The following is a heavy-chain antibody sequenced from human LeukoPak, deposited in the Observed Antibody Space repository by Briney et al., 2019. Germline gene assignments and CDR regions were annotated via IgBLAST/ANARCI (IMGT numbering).Heavy chain of an antibody. CDR3: ATGGEASGTYSGH. CDR2: VSSNGATT. D-gene: IGHD1-26*01. Sequence: GGSLRLSCATSGFSFDRYEMNWVRRAPGKGLEWIAYVSSNGATTYYADSVRGRFSVSRDSAKTSLSLQMNSLRVEDTAVYYCATGGEASGTYSGHWGQGTLVTVFS. J-gene: IGHJ1*01. V-gene: IGHV3-48*03. CDR1: GFSFDRYE.